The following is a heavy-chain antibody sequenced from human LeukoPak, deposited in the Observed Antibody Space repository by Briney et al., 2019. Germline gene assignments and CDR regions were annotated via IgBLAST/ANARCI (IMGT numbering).Heavy chain of an antibody. D-gene: IGHD3-9*01. J-gene: IGHJ4*02. CDR1: GGSISSYY. CDR2: IYYSGST. Sequence: SETLSLTCTVSGGSISSYYWSWVRQPPGKGLEWIGYIYYSGSTNYNPSLTSRVPISVDTSKNQFSLKLSSVTAADTAVYYCAMPWLGYWVQGTLVTVSS. CDR3: AMPWLGY. V-gene: IGHV4-59*01.